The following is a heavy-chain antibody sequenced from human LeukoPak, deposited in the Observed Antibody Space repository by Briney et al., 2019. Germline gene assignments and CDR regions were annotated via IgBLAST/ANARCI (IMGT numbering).Heavy chain of an antibody. D-gene: IGHD6-19*01. CDR3: ARDRGSGWFLDAFDI. J-gene: IGHJ3*02. V-gene: IGHV3-21*01. CDR2: ISSSSSYI. CDR1: GFTFRSYT. Sequence: PGGPLRLSCAASGFTFRSYTMNWVRQAPGKGLEWVSPISSSSSYISYADSVKGRFTISRDNAKNSLYLQMNSLRAEDTAVYFCARDRGSGWFLDAFDIWAKGQWSPSLQ.